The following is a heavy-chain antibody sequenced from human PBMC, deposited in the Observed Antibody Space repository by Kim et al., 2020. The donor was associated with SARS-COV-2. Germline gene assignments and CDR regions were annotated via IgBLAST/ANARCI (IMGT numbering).Heavy chain of an antibody. Sequence: ASVKVSCKASGYTFTSYAMNWVRQAPGQGLEWMGWINTNTGNPTYAQGFTGRFVFSLDTSVSTAYLQISSLKAEDTAVYYCARALYCSSTSCYVRYYYMDVWGKGTTVTVSS. D-gene: IGHD2-2*01. J-gene: IGHJ6*03. CDR3: ARALYCSSTSCYVRYYYMDV. CDR2: INTNTGNP. CDR1: GYTFTSYA. V-gene: IGHV7-4-1*02.